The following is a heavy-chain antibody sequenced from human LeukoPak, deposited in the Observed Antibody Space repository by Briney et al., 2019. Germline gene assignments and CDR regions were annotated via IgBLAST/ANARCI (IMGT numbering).Heavy chain of an antibody. V-gene: IGHV3-21*01. CDR1: GFTFSSYS. J-gene: IGHJ3*02. CDR3: ARGQYYGSGDAFDI. CDR2: ISSSSRYI. D-gene: IGHD3-10*01. Sequence: GGSLRLSCAASGFTFSSYSMNWVRQAPGKGLEWVSCISSSSRYIYYADSVKGRFTISRDNAKNSLNLQMNSLRAEDTAVYYCARGQYYGSGDAFDIWGQGTMVTVSS.